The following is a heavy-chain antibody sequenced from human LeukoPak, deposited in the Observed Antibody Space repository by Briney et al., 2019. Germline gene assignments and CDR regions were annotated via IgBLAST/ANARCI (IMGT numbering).Heavy chain of an antibody. Sequence: SVKVSCKASGGTFSSYAISWVRQAPGQGLEWMGRIIPILGIANYAQKFQGRVTITADKSTSTAYMELSSLRSEDTAVYYCASIPKVQLERRWAFDIWGQGTMVTVSS. CDR1: GGTFSSYA. V-gene: IGHV1-69*04. D-gene: IGHD1-1*01. J-gene: IGHJ3*02. CDR3: ASIPKVQLERRWAFDI. CDR2: IIPILGIA.